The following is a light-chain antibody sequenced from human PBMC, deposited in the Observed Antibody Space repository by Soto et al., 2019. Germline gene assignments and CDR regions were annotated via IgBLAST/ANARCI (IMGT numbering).Light chain of an antibody. CDR3: QQYERSPTS. CDR2: GAS. J-gene: IGKJ4*01. CDR1: QSISSTY. V-gene: IGKV3-20*01. Sequence: DIVLTQSPGTLSSSPGERATLSCRASQSISSTYLAWYQKKPGQPPSLLIYGASIRATGIADRFSGSGSGTDFTLPISRLEPEDVAVYYCQQYERSPTSFGGGTKVEIK.